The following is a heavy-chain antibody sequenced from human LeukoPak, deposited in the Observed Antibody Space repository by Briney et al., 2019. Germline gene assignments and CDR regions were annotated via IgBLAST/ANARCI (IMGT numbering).Heavy chain of an antibody. CDR2: IYYSGST. J-gene: IGHJ6*03. V-gene: IGHV4-39*07. CDR3: ARDRVPGYSSSSYYYYYMDV. D-gene: IGHD6-13*01. Sequence: SETLSLTCTVSGGSISSSSYYWGWIRQPPGTGLEWIGSIYYSGSTYYNPSLKSRVTISVDTSKNQFSLKLSSVTAADTAVYYCARDRVPGYSSSSYYYYYMDVWGKGTTVTVSS. CDR1: GGSISSSSYY.